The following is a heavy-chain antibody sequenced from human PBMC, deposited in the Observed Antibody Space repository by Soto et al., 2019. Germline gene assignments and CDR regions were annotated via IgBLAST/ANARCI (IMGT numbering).Heavy chain of an antibody. CDR3: ASRYGDYDY. J-gene: IGHJ4*02. Sequence: GESLKISCKGSGYNFTSYWIAWVRQMPGKGLEWMGIIYPGDSDTRYSPSFQGQVTISVDKSKNQFSLKLSSVTAADTAVYYCASRYGDYDYWGQGTLVTVSS. CDR2: IYPGDSDT. CDR1: GYNFTSYW. V-gene: IGHV5-51*01. D-gene: IGHD4-17*01.